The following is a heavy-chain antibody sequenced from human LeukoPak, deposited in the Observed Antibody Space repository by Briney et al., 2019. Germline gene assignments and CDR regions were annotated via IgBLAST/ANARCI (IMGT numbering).Heavy chain of an antibody. J-gene: IGHJ4*02. CDR3: ARGALGLRLGELSLYFDY. CDR1: GFTFSSYE. D-gene: IGHD3-16*02. CDR2: ISSSGSTI. Sequence: GGSLRLSCAASGFTFSSYEMNWVRQAPGKGLEWVSYISSSGSTIYYADSVKGRSTISRDNAKNSLYLQMNSLRAEDTAVYYCARGALGLRLGELSLYFDYWGQGTLVTVSS. V-gene: IGHV3-48*03.